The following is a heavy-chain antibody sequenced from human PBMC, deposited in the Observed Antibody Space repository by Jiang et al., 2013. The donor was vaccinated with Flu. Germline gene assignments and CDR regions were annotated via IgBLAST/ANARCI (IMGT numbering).Heavy chain of an antibody. V-gene: IGHV1-3*01. Sequence: SGAEVKKPGASVKVSCKASGYTFTSYAMHWVRQAPGQRLEWMGWINAGNGNTKYSQKFQGRVTITRDTSASTAYMELSSLRSEDTAVYYCARDKTRLGYCSSTSCYRPYYYYYMDVWGKGTTV. J-gene: IGHJ6*03. CDR2: INAGNGNT. CDR3: ARDKTRLGYCSSTSCYRPYYYYYMDV. CDR1: GYTFTSYA. D-gene: IGHD2-2*01.